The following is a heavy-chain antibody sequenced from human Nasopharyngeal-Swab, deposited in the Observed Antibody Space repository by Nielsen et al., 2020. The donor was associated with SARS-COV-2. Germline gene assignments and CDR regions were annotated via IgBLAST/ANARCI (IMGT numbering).Heavy chain of an antibody. D-gene: IGHD5-18*01. V-gene: IGHV1-2*02. CDR2: INPNSGGT. CDR1: GGTFSSYA. CDR3: ARKEATAMEELYYYGMDV. J-gene: IGHJ6*02. Sequence: ASVKVSCKASGGTFSSYAISWVRQAPGQGLEWMGWINPNSGGTNYAQKFQGRVTMTRDTSISTAYMELSRLRSDDTAVYYCARKEATAMEELYYYGMDVWGQGTTVTVSS.